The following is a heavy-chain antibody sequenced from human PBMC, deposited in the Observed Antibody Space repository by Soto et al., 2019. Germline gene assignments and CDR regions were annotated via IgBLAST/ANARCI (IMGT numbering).Heavy chain of an antibody. Sequence: QVQLQESGPGLVQPSQTLSLTCTVSGASIGSGSYYWSWIRQYPGEGLVWIGHIYDSGRTYYNPSLECRVSISIDTSKNEFSLTLTAVTAADTAVYYCARLTTIITGAFDDWGLGTVVTVSS. CDR2: IYDSGRT. J-gene: IGHJ4*02. CDR1: GASIGSGSYY. CDR3: ARLTTIITGAFDD. D-gene: IGHD7-27*01. V-gene: IGHV4-31*03.